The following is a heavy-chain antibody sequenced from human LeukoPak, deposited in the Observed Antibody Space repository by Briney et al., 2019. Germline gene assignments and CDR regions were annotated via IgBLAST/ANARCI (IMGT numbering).Heavy chain of an antibody. CDR3: ARGAAGYSYG. V-gene: IGHV4-59*01. D-gene: IGHD5-18*01. CDR1: GGSISSYY. CDR2: IYYSGST. J-gene: IGHJ4*02. Sequence: SETLSLTCIVSGGSISSYYWSWIRQPPGKGLEWIGHIYYSGSTNYNPSLKSRVTISIDTSKDQFSLRLSSVTAADTAVYYCARGAAGYSYGWGQGTLVTVSS.